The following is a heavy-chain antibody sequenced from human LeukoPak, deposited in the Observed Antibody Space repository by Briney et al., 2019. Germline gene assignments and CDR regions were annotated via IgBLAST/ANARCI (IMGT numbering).Heavy chain of an antibody. V-gene: IGHV4-61*02. CDR3: ARDYGYYYYGMDV. D-gene: IGHD3-16*01. Sequence: PSQTLSLTCTVSGGSISSGSYCWSWIRQPAGKGLEWIGRIYTSGSTNYNPSLKSRVTISVDTSKNQFSLKLSSVTAADTAVYYCARDYGYYYYGMDVWGQGTTVTVSS. CDR2: IYTSGST. CDR1: GGSISSGSYC. J-gene: IGHJ6*02.